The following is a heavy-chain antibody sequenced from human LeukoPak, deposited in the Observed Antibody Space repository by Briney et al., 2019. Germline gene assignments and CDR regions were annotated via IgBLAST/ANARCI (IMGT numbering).Heavy chain of an antibody. J-gene: IGHJ4*02. V-gene: IGHV4-34*01. CDR1: GGSFSGYY. Sequence: SSETLSLTCAVYGGSFSGYYWSWIRQPPGKGLEWIGEINHSGSTNYNPSLKSRVTISVDTSKNQFSLKLSSVTAADTSVDYCXXXXXXXXXELFSPLNYWGQGTLVTVSS. CDR3: XXXXXXXXXELFSPLNY. CDR2: INHSGST. D-gene: IGHD3-10*01.